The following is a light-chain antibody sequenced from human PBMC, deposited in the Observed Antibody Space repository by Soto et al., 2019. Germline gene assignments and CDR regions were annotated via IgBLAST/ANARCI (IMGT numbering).Light chain of an antibody. CDR1: SSNIGAGYD. J-gene: IGLJ2*01. V-gene: IGLV1-40*01. Sequence: QSVLAQPPSVSGAPGQRVTISCTGSSSNIGAGYDVHWYQHVPGTAPKLLIYANNNRPSGIPDRFSGSKSGTSASLAITGLQAEDEADYYCQSYDIHLSASLVFGGGTKVTVL. CDR3: QSYDIHLSASLV. CDR2: ANN.